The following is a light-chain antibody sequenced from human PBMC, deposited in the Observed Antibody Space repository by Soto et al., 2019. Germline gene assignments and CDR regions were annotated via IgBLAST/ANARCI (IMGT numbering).Light chain of an antibody. CDR3: QQSYSTLST. CDR1: QSISSY. V-gene: IGKV1-39*01. Sequence: IQMAQSPSSLSASVGDRVTITCRASQSISSYLNWYQQKPGKAPKLLIYAASSLQSGVPSRFSGSGSGTDFTLTISSLQPEDFATYYCQQSYSTLSTFGQGTKVAIK. CDR2: AAS. J-gene: IGKJ1*01.